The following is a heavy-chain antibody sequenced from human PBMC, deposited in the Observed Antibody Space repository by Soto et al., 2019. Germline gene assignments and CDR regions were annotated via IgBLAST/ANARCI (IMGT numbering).Heavy chain of an antibody. CDR2: INQDGSEE. CDR3: ATDLNWEDF. CDR1: GFSFSSYW. Sequence: GGSLRLSCEASGFSFSSYWMTWVRQAPGKGLEFLANINQDGSEEYYVDSLKGRFTISRDNAKNSLYLQMNSLRAEDTAVYSCATDLNWEDFWGQGTLVTVSS. J-gene: IGHJ4*02. V-gene: IGHV3-7*01. D-gene: IGHD7-27*01.